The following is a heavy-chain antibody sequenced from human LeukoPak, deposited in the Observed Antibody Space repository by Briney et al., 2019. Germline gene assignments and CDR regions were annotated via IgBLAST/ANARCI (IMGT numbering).Heavy chain of an antibody. J-gene: IGHJ3*02. CDR3: AKESMGSGWDDAFDI. D-gene: IGHD6-19*01. CDR2: ISGSGGST. Sequence: GGSLRLSCAASGSTFSSYAMSWVRQAPGKGLEWVSAISGSGGSTYYADSVRGRFTISRGNSKNTLYLQMNSLRAEDTAVYYCAKESMGSGWDDAFDIWGQGTMVTVSS. V-gene: IGHV3-23*01. CDR1: GSTFSSYA.